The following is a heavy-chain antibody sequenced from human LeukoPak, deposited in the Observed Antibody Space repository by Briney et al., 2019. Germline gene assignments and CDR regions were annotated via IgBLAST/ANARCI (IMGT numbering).Heavy chain of an antibody. CDR2: INPNSGGT. V-gene: IGHV1-2*04. J-gene: IGHJ6*02. CDR1: GYTFTGYY. Sequence: ASVKVSCKASGYTFTGYYMHWVRQAPGQGLEWMGWINPNSGGTNYAQKFQGWVTMTRDTSISTAYMELSRLRSDDTAVYYCARDLAAAGPHYYYYYYGMDVWGQGTTVTVSS. CDR3: ARDLAAAGPHYYYYYYGMDV. D-gene: IGHD6-13*01.